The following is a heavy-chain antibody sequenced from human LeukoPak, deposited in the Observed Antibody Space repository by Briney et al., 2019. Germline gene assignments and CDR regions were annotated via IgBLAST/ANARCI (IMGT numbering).Heavy chain of an antibody. CDR2: IYYSGST. Sequence: PSETLSLTCTVSGGSISSGGYYWGWIRQHPGKGLEWIGYIYYSGSTYYNPSLKSRVTISVDTSKNQFSLKLSSVTAADTAVYYCARSIAGGYNHYYFDYWGQGTLVTVSS. D-gene: IGHD5-24*01. V-gene: IGHV4-31*03. CDR1: GGSISSGGYY. J-gene: IGHJ4*02. CDR3: ARSIAGGYNHYYFDY.